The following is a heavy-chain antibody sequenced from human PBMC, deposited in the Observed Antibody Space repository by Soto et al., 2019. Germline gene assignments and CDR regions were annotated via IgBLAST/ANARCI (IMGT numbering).Heavy chain of an antibody. CDR3: ARTAYCGGDCYTPMYYFDY. J-gene: IGHJ4*02. CDR1: GGSISSGGYY. CDR2: IYYSGST. Sequence: SEPLSLTCTVSGGSISSGGYYWSWIRQHPGKGLEWIGYIYYSGSTYYNPSLKSRVTISVDTSKNQFSLKLSSVTAADTAVYYCARTAYCGGDCYTPMYYFDYWGQGTLVTVSS. V-gene: IGHV4-31*03. D-gene: IGHD2-21*02.